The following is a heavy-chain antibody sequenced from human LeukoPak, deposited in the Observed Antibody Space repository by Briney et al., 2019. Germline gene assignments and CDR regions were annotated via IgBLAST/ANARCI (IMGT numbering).Heavy chain of an antibody. CDR2: ISSSSSTI. D-gene: IGHD4-11*01. J-gene: IGHJ6*03. CDR3: ARILSRQYRPPYYYYMDV. Sequence: PGGSLRLSCAASGFTFSSYSMNWVRQAPGKGLEWVSYISSSSSTIYYADSVKGRFTISRDNAKNSLYLQMNSLRAEDTAVYYCARILSRQYRPPYYYYMDVWGKGTTVTVSS. CDR1: GFTFSSYS. V-gene: IGHV3-48*01.